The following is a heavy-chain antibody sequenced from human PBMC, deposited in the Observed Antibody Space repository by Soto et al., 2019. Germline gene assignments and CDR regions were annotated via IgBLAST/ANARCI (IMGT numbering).Heavy chain of an antibody. D-gene: IGHD6-6*01. J-gene: IGHJ6*02. V-gene: IGHV3-23*01. CDR1: GFTFSSYA. Sequence: GGSLRLCCAASGFTFSSYAMCWVRQAPGKGLEWVSAISGSGGSTYYADSVKGRFTISRDNSKNTLYLQLNSLRAEDTAVYYCANGVSSSSYYYCYGMDVWGQGTTVTGS. CDR2: ISGSGGST. CDR3: ANGVSSSSYYYCYGMDV.